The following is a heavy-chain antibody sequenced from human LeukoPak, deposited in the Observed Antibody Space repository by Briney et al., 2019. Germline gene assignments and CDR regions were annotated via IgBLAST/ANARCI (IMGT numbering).Heavy chain of an antibody. CDR3: AKSGLNRFDY. D-gene: IGHD2-15*01. J-gene: IGHJ4*02. CDR2: IRYDGSNK. CDR1: GFTFSSYG. V-gene: IGHV3-30*02. Sequence: SGGSLRLSCAASGFTFSSYGMHWVRQAPGKGLEWVAFIRYDGSNKYYADSVKGRFTISRDDSKNTLYLQVNSLRAEDTAVYYCAKSGLNRFDYWGQGTLVTVSS.